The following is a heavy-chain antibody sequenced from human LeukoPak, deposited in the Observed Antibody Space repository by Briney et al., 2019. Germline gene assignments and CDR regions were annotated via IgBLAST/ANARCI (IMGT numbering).Heavy chain of an antibody. Sequence: GASVKVSCKASGGTFSSYAISWVRQAPGQRLEWMGGIIPIFGTANYAQKFQGRVTITADESTSTAYMELSSLRSEDTAVYYCARNQQRASLTVMVAETLFDYWGQGTLVTVSS. V-gene: IGHV1-69*13. J-gene: IGHJ4*02. CDR1: GGTFSSYA. CDR3: ARNQQRASLTVMVAETLFDY. CDR2: IIPIFGTA. D-gene: IGHD2-15*01.